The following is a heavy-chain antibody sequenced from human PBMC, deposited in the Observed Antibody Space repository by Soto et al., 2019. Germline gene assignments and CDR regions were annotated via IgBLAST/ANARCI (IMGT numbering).Heavy chain of an antibody. Sequence: QLQLQESGSGLVKPSQTLSLTCAVSGGSISSGGYSWSWIRQPPGKGLEWIGYIYHSGSTYYNPSLKSRVTISVDRSKNQFSLKLSSVTAADTAVYYCARGTTDYDILTGYQKRTGWFDPWGQGTLVTVSS. CDR1: GGSISSGGYS. J-gene: IGHJ5*02. V-gene: IGHV4-30-2*01. CDR3: ARGTTDYDILTGYQKRTGWFDP. D-gene: IGHD3-9*01. CDR2: IYHSGST.